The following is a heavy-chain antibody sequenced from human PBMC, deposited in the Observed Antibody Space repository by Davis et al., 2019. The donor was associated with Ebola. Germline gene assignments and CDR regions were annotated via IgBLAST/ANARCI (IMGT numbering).Heavy chain of an antibody. Sequence: GESLKVSCKGSGYSFTNYWIGWVRQMPGKGLEWMGIIYPGDSDTRYSPSFQGQVTISADKSISTAYLQWSSLKASDTATYYCARWGPRGYCSGGSCARTWFDPWGQGTLVTVSS. D-gene: IGHD2-15*01. CDR1: GYSFTNYW. V-gene: IGHV5-51*01. J-gene: IGHJ5*02. CDR2: IYPGDSDT. CDR3: ARWGPRGYCSGGSCARTWFDP.